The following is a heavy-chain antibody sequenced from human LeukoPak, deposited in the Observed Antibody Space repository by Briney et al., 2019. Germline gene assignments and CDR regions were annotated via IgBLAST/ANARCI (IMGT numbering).Heavy chain of an antibody. D-gene: IGHD3-22*01. J-gene: IGHJ4*02. CDR2: MSSSGYTI. CDR1: GFSFSDYY. CDR3: AKGQSSYYDSSGSLDS. Sequence: PGGSLRLSCEASGFSFSDYYVTWIRHAPGKGLEWLSYMSSSGYTIYYADSVKGRFTISRDNAKNSLYLQMNSLRVEDTALYYCAKGQSSYYDSSGSLDSWGQGTLVTVSS. V-gene: IGHV3-11*04.